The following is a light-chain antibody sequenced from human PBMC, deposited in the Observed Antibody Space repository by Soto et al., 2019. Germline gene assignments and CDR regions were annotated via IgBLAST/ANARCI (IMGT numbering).Light chain of an antibody. CDR2: AAS. J-gene: IGKJ4*01. CDR3: QQDNSFPLT. V-gene: IGKV1-12*01. CDR1: QGITSW. Sequence: DIQMTQSPSSVSASVGDRVTITCRASQGITSWLAWYQQKPGKAPKLLIYAASSLQSGVRLRLSGSGSGTDFTLTISSLLPEDYATYYWQQDNSFPLTVGGGTNVEIK.